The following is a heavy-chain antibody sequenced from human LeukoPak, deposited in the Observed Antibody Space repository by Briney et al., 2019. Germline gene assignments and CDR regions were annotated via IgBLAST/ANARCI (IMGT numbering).Heavy chain of an antibody. CDR1: GYIFTGYY. CDR3: ASFYPSGSYLGR. J-gene: IGHJ4*02. CDR2: INPHSGVT. Sequence: ASMTVSCKASGYIFTGYYMHWVRQAPGQGLEWMGWINPHSGVTDYAQSFQGRVTMTTDTSIGTAFLELNRLTSDDTAVYYCASFYPSGSYLGRWGQGTLVTVSS. D-gene: IGHD3-10*01. V-gene: IGHV1-2*02.